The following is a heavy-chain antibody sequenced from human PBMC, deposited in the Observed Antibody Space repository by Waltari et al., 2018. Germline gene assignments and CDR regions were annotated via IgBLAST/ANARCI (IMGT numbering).Heavy chain of an antibody. CDR3: AESRAAAGLDS. CDR1: GVTFRSYA. J-gene: IGHJ4*02. CDR2: LYNDGTT. V-gene: IGHV3-23*03. Sequence: EVQLLESGGGLVQPGGSLRLPWSGVTFRSYAMSWVRQAPGMGVDWVSVLYNDGTTHYVDSVEGRFTISRDHSDNTLHLQMSSLRAEDTAVYYCAESRAAAGLDSWGQGTLVTVSS. D-gene: IGHD6-13*01.